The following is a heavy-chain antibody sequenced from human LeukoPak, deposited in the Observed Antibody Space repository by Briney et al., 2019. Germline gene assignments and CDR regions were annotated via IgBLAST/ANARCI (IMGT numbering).Heavy chain of an antibody. V-gene: IGHV3-23*01. Sequence: GGALRLSCAASGFAFSNYGMTWVRQAPGRGLEWVSGISNGGTNTYYTDSVKGRFTISRDNSRNTLYLQMNSLRADDTARYYCAKDFVYGSRFPRPLDYWGQGTLVTVSS. CDR2: ISNGGTNT. J-gene: IGHJ4*02. D-gene: IGHD3-3*01. CDR3: AKDFVYGSRFPRPLDY. CDR1: GFAFSNYG.